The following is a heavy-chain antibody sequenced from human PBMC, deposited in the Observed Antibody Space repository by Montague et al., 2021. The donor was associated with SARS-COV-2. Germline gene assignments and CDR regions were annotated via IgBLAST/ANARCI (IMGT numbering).Heavy chain of an antibody. V-gene: IGHV4-34*01. CDR3: ARGRQHFNMIVVVMTGGEYYFDY. J-gene: IGHJ4*02. CDR2: INHRGTS. Sequence: SETLSLTPAVYGGSFSDYFWTWTRQPPGKGLEWIGEINHRGTSNXNPSLKSRVSISVDTSKNQFSLYLGSVTAADTAVYYCARGRQHFNMIVVVMTGGEYYFDYWGQGTLVTVSS. D-gene: IGHD3-22*01. CDR1: GGSFSDYF.